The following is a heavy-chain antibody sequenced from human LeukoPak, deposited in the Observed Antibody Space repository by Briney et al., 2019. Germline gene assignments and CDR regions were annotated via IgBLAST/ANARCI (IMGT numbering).Heavy chain of an antibody. CDR1: GFTFSSYS. Sequence: PGGSLRLSCAASGFTFSSYSMNWVRQAPGKGLEWVSSISSSSSYIYYADSVKGRFTISRDNAKNSLYLQMNSLRAEDTAVYYCPRDVSADWGMDVWGQGTTVTVSS. D-gene: IGHD6-25*01. CDR3: PRDVSADWGMDV. V-gene: IGHV3-21*01. J-gene: IGHJ6*02. CDR2: ISSSSSYI.